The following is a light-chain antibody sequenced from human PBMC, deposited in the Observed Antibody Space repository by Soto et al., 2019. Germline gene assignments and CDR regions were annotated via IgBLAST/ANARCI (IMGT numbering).Light chain of an antibody. Sequence: EIVLTQSPGTLSLSPGERATLSCRASQSVSSSYLAWYQQKPGQAPRLLIYGASSRATGIPDRFSGSGSGTDFTLTISRLEPDAFSVYYCQEYGSSPPYTCGHGTKLEIK. CDR3: QEYGSSPPYT. V-gene: IGKV3-20*01. CDR2: GAS. CDR1: QSVSSSY. J-gene: IGKJ2*01.